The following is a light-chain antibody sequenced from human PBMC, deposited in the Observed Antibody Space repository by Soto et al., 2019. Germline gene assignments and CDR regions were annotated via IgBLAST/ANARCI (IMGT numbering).Light chain of an antibody. CDR3: QSYDSTVSGSKV. J-gene: IGLJ2*01. V-gene: IGLV1-40*01. Sequence: QSVLTQPPSVSGAPGQRVTISCTGSSSDIGAGNDVHWYQQLPGTAPKLLIFANTNRPSGVPDRFSGSKSGTSASLAIIGLQAEDEGDYYCQSYDSTVSGSKVFGGGTQLTVL. CDR2: ANT. CDR1: SSDIGAGND.